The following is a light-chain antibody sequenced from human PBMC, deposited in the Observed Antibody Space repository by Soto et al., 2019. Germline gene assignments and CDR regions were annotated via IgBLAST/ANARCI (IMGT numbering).Light chain of an antibody. CDR1: QSVSNNY. V-gene: IGKV3-20*01. CDR2: GAS. J-gene: IGKJ1*01. Sequence: TLSLSPGERATLSCRASQSVSNNYLAWYQQKPGQAPRLLIYGASNRATGIPDRFSGSGSGTDFTLTISRLEPEDFAVYYCQQYGSSGTFGQATKLDIK. CDR3: QQYGSSGT.